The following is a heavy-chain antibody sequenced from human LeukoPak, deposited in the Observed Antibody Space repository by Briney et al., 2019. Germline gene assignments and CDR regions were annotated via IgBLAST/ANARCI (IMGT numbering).Heavy chain of an antibody. CDR2: FSSSGGDT. V-gene: IGHV3-23*01. J-gene: IGHJ4*02. CDR3: AKTMLFGAAGRPKSPFDY. CDR1: GFSFRSYA. Sequence: TGGSLRLSCAASGFSFRSYAMGWVRQAPRKGLEWVSAFSSSGGDTYYADSVQGRFTISRDTIKNTLYLQMNSLKDEDTAVYYCAKTMLFGAAGRPKSPFDYWGQGTLVTVSS. D-gene: IGHD3-10*02.